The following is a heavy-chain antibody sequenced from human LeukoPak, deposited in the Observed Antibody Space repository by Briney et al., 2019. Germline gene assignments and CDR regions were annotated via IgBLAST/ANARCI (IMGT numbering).Heavy chain of an antibody. CDR1: GFTFSSYA. J-gene: IGHJ4*02. CDR3: AGDGSTGYYSSLDY. V-gene: IGHV3-30-3*01. D-gene: IGHD3-22*01. CDR2: ISYDGSNK. Sequence: GGSLRLSCVASGFTFSSYAMHWVRQAPGKGLEWVAVISYDGSNKYYADSVKGRFTISGDSSKNTLYLQMNSLRAEDTAVYYCAGDGSTGYYSSLDYWGQGTLVTVSS.